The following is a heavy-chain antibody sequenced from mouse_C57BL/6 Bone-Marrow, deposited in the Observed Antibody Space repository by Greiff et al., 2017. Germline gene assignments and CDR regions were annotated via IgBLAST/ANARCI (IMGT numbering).Heavy chain of an antibody. CDR3: ARDGYYVRYFDV. J-gene: IGHJ1*03. CDR2: ISDGGSYT. V-gene: IGHV5-4*01. D-gene: IGHD2-3*01. Sequence: DVKLVESGGGLVKPGGSLKLSCAASGFTFSSYAMSWVRQTPEKRLEWVATISDGGSYTYYPDNVKGRFTISRDNAKNNLYLQMSHLKSEDTAMYYCARDGYYVRYFDVWGTGTTVTVSS. CDR1: GFTFSSYA.